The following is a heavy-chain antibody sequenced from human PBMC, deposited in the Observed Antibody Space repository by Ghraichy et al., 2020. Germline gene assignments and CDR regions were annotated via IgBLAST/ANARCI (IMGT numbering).Heavy chain of an antibody. J-gene: IGHJ3*01. D-gene: IGHD2-2*01. Sequence: GGSLRLSCAASGFTFSSFCMHWVRQAPGKGLVWVSRISSDGGSTSYADSVKGRFTISRDNAKNTLYLQMNSLRAEDTAVYYCARDPYQLALVDAFDGWGQGT. CDR2: ISSDGGST. V-gene: IGHV3-74*01. CDR3: ARDPYQLALVDAFDG. CDR1: GFTFSSFC.